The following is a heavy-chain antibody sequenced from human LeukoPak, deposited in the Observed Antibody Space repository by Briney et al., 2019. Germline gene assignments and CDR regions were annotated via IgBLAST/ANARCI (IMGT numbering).Heavy chain of an antibody. V-gene: IGHV3-23*01. J-gene: IGHJ4*02. CDR3: ARGIAVAVSARIEFPLQIY. CDR1: GFTFSSYG. CDR2: ISGSGGST. Sequence: PGGSLRLSCAASGFTFSSYGMHWVRQAPGKGLEWVSAISGSGGSTYYADSVKGRFTISRDNSKNTLYLQMNSLRAEDTAVYYCARGIAVAVSARIEFPLQIYWGQGTLVTVSS. D-gene: IGHD6-19*01.